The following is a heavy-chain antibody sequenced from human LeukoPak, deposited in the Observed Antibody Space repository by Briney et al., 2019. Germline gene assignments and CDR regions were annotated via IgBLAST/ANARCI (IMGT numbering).Heavy chain of an antibody. V-gene: IGHV1-69*04. CDR3: ARGGKGYSYGYEIDLFDY. J-gene: IGHJ4*02. D-gene: IGHD5-18*01. CDR2: IIPILGIA. Sequence: ASVKVSCKASGGTFSSYAISWVRQAPGQGLEWMGRIIPILGIANYAQKFQGRVTITADKSTSTAYMELSSLRSEDTAVYYCARGGKGYSYGYEIDLFDYWGQGTLVTVSS. CDR1: GGTFSSYA.